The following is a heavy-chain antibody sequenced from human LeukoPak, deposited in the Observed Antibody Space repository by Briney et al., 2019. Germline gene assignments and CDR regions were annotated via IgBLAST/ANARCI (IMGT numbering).Heavy chain of an antibody. CDR3: AKDETYYDILTGWFPY. V-gene: IGHV3-23*01. CDR1: GFTFSSYA. J-gene: IGHJ4*02. D-gene: IGHD3-9*01. Sequence: GGSLRLSCAASGFTFSSYAMSWVRQAPGKGLEWVSAISGGGSTYYADSVKGRFTISRDNSKNTLYLQMNSLRAEDTAVYYCAKDETYYDILTGWFPYWGQGTLVTVSS. CDR2: ISGGGST.